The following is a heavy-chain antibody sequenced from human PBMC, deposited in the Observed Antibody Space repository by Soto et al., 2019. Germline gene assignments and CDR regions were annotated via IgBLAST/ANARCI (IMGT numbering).Heavy chain of an antibody. Sequence: LSLTCTVSGGSISSGDYYWSWIRQPPGKGLEWIGYIYYSGSTYYNPSLKSRVTISVDTSKNQFSLKLSSVTAADTAVYYCATYSSSEYYFDYWGQGTLVTVSS. CDR3: ATYSSSEYYFDY. CDR1: GGSISSGDYY. V-gene: IGHV4-30-4*01. J-gene: IGHJ4*02. CDR2: IYYSGST. D-gene: IGHD6-6*01.